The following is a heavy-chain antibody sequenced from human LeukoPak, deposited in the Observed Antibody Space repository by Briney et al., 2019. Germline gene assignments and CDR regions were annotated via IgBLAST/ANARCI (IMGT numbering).Heavy chain of an antibody. Sequence: ASVTVSCTASGYTFTSYYMHWVRQAPGQGLEWMGIINPSGGSTTHAQKFQGRVTMTRDTSISTAYMELSRLRSDDTAVYYCARENYYGSEIDYWGQGTLVTVSS. J-gene: IGHJ4*02. CDR2: INPSGGST. CDR1: GYTFTSYY. CDR3: ARENYYGSEIDY. D-gene: IGHD3-10*01. V-gene: IGHV1-46*01.